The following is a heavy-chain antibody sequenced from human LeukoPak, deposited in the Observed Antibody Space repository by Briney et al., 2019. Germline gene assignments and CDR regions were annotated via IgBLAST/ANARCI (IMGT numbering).Heavy chain of an antibody. V-gene: IGHV4-59*01. CDR2: IYYSGST. CDR1: GGSISSYY. J-gene: IGHJ6*03. D-gene: IGHD2-15*01. Sequence: PSETLSLTCTVSGGSISSYYWSWIRQPPGKGLEWIGYIYYSGSTNYNPSLKSRVTISVDTSKNQFSPKLSSVTAADTAVYYCARAGVYCSGGSCYYPPYYYYYMDVWGKGTTVTVSS. CDR3: ARAGVYCSGGSCYYPPYYYYYMDV.